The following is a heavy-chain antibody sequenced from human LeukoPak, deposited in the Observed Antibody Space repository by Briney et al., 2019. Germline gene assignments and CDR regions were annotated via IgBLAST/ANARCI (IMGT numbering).Heavy chain of an antibody. CDR2: IWYDGSYK. J-gene: IGHJ4*02. CDR1: GFTFSSHG. Sequence: GSSLRLSCAAFGFTFSSHGMHWVRQAPGKGLEWVAVIWYDGSYKYYADSVKGRFTISRDNSKNTLYLQMNSLRAEDTAVYYCARDVGAAADTRYYFDYWGQGTLVTVSS. V-gene: IGHV3-33*01. D-gene: IGHD6-13*01. CDR3: ARDVGAAADTRYYFDY.